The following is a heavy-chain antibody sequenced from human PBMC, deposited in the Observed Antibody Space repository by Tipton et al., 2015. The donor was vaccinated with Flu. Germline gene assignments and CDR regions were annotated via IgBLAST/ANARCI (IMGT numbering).Heavy chain of an antibody. D-gene: IGHD1-1*01. CDR1: GYTFTGYY. J-gene: IGHJ6*02. V-gene: IGHV1-2*02. CDR3: ARGGPTTPSYYYYGMDV. Sequence: QLVQSGAEVKKPGASVKVSCKASGYTFTGYYMHWVRQAPGQGLEWMGWINPNSGGTNYAQKFQGRVTMTRDTSISTAYMELSRLRSDDTAVYYCARGGPTTPSYYYYGMDVWGQGTTVTVSS. CDR2: INPNSGGT.